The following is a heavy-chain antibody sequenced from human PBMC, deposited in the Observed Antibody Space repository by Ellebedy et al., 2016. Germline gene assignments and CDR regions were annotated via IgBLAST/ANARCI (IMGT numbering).Heavy chain of an antibody. CDR3: AVRSSGGSCYY. V-gene: IGHV3-21*01. CDR1: GFTFTTYV. D-gene: IGHD2-15*01. Sequence: GESLKISCAASGFTFTTYVLNWVRQAPGKGLERVSSISSSSSYIYYADSVKGRFTISRDNAKNSLYLQMNSLRAEDTAVYYCAVRSSGGSCYYWGQGTLVTVSS. J-gene: IGHJ4*02. CDR2: ISSSSSYI.